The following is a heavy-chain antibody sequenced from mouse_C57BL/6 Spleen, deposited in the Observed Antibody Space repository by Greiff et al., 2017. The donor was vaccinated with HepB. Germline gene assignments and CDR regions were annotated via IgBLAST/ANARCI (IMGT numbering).Heavy chain of an antibody. CDR1: GFTFSSYA. CDR2: ISDGGSYT. J-gene: IGHJ2*01. Sequence: EVKLVESGGGLVKPGGSLKLSCAASGFTFSSYAMSWVRQTPEKRLEWVATISDGGSYTYYPDNVKGRFTISRDNAKNNLYLQMSHLKSEDTAMYYCARENSLYFDYWGQGTTLTVSS. CDR3: ARENSLYFDY. V-gene: IGHV5-4*01.